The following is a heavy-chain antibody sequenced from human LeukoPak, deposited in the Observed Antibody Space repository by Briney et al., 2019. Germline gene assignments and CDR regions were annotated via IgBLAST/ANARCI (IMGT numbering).Heavy chain of an antibody. V-gene: IGHV3-9*01. Sequence: PGGSLRLSCATSGFTFNDYPSHWVRQAPGKGLEWASGISSNSGSMFYPASVKGRFTISRDNGKNSLYLQMNSLRPEDTAMYYCAKDKRLRRGSDDILTARYHYDYYGMDVWGQGTTVTVSS. CDR1: GFTFNDYP. CDR3: AKDKRLRRGSDDILTARYHYDYYGMDV. J-gene: IGHJ6*02. CDR2: ISSNSGSM. D-gene: IGHD3-9*01.